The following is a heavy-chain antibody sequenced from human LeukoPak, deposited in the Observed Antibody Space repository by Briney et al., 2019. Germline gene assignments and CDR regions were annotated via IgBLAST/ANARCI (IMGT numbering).Heavy chain of an antibody. Sequence: GGSLRLSCAASGFTFSSYSMNWVRQAPGKGLEWVSYISSSSSTIYYADSVKGRFTISRDNAKNSLYLQMNSLRAEDTAVYYCARVSYDSSGYYLLIAFDIWGQGTMVTVSS. J-gene: IGHJ3*02. V-gene: IGHV3-48*04. D-gene: IGHD3-22*01. CDR2: ISSSSSTI. CDR3: ARVSYDSSGYYLLIAFDI. CDR1: GFTFSSYS.